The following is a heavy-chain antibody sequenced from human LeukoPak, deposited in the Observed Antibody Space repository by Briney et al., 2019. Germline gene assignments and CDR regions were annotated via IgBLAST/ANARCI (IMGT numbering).Heavy chain of an antibody. J-gene: IGHJ6*02. V-gene: IGHV4-30-4*01. CDR3: ARDLGV. Sequence: SQTLSLTCTVSAGSISSGDYYWAWIRQPPGRGLEWIGYTYYSGNTHYNPSLKSRVSVSADTAKNQFSLNLSSVTAADTAVYYCARDLGVWGQGTTVTVSS. CDR2: TYYSGNT. CDR1: AGSISSGDYY.